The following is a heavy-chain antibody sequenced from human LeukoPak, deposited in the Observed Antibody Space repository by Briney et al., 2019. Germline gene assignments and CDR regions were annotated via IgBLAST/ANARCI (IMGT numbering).Heavy chain of an antibody. CDR2: IYYSGST. Sequence: SETLSLTCTVSARSISSYYWSWIRQPPGKVLEWIGYIYYSGSTNYNPSLKSRVTISVDTSKNQFSLKLSCVTAADTAVYYCARGQVDIVVVPASYYYYMDVWGKGTTVTVSS. J-gene: IGHJ6*03. V-gene: IGHV4-59*01. CDR3: ARGQVDIVVVPASYYYYMDV. CDR1: ARSISSYY. D-gene: IGHD2-2*03.